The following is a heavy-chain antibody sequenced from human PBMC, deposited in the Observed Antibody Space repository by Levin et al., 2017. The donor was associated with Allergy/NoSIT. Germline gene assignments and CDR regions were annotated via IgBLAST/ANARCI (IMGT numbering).Heavy chain of an antibody. V-gene: IGHV3-48*03. CDR1: GFTFSSYE. CDR2: ISSSGSTI. D-gene: IGHD3-10*01. CDR3: ASVAYGGSGSPPTAYYYVMYV. Sequence: SCAASGFTFSSYEMNWVRQAPGKGLEWVSYISSSGSTIYYADSVKGRFTISRDNAKNSLYLQMNSLRAEDTAVYYCASVAYGGSGSPPTAYYYVMYVWGQGTTVTVSS. J-gene: IGHJ6*02.